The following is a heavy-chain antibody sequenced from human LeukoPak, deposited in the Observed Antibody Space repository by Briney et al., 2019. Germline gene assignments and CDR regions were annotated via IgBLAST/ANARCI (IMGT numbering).Heavy chain of an antibody. D-gene: IGHD6-13*01. Sequence: ASVKVSCKASGYTFTSYYMHWVRQAPGQGLEWMGIINPSGGSTSYAQKFQGRVTMTRDTSTGTVYMELSSLRSEDTAVYYCARDPGYSSSPYNWFDPWGQGTLVTVSS. CDR1: GYTFTSYY. V-gene: IGHV1-46*01. J-gene: IGHJ5*02. CDR3: ARDPGYSSSPYNWFDP. CDR2: INPSGGST.